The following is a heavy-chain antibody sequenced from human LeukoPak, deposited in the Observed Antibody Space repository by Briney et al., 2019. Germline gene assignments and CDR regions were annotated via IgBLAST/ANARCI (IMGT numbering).Heavy chain of an antibody. Sequence: SETLSLTCTVSGGSISSYYWSWIRQPPGKGLEWIGYIYYSGSTNYNPSLKSRVTISVDTSKNQFSLKLSSVTAADTAVYYCARTFDHSYDYWGQGTLVIVSS. D-gene: IGHD2/OR15-2a*01. CDR2: IYYSGST. V-gene: IGHV4-59*08. CDR3: ARTFDHSYDY. CDR1: GGSISSYY. J-gene: IGHJ4*02.